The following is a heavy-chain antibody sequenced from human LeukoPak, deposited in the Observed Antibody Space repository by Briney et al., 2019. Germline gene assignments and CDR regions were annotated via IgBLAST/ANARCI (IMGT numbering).Heavy chain of an antibody. CDR1: GFTFSTYA. Sequence: AGGSLRLSCAASGFTFSTYAMSWVRQAPGKGLEWVSGISDSGNTTYYADSVKGRFTISRDNSKNRLYLQMNSLRAEDTAVYYCAKHSYRVDSFTDYWGQGTLVTLST. J-gene: IGHJ4*02. CDR3: AKHSYRVDSFTDY. D-gene: IGHD5-12*01. CDR2: ISDSGNTT. V-gene: IGHV3-23*01.